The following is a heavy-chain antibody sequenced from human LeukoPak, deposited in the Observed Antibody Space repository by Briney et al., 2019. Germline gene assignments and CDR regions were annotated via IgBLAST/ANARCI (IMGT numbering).Heavy chain of an antibody. CDR2: TSDSGGTT. CDR3: AKKRFLEWLLLGDFDY. D-gene: IGHD3-3*01. CDR1: GFTFSFYA. Sequence: GGSLRLSCAASGFTFSFYAMSWVRQAPGKGLEWVSSTSDSGGTTYYADSVKGRFTISRDNSKNTLYLQVNSLRVEDTAVYYCAKKRFLEWLLLGDFDYWGQGTLVTVSS. V-gene: IGHV3-23*01. J-gene: IGHJ4*02.